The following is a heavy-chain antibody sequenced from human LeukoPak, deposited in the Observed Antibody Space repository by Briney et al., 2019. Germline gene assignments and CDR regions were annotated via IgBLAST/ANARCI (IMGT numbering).Heavy chain of an antibody. Sequence: PSETLSLTCTVSGGSISSSSHYWGWIRQPPGKGLEWIGSIYYSGSTYYNPSLKSRVTISVDTSKNQFSLKLSSVTAADTAVYYCARESRTSRRKFDPWGQGTLVTVSS. CDR2: IYYSGST. CDR1: GGSISSSSHY. CDR3: ARESRTSRRKFDP. J-gene: IGHJ5*02. V-gene: IGHV4-39*02. D-gene: IGHD2-2*01.